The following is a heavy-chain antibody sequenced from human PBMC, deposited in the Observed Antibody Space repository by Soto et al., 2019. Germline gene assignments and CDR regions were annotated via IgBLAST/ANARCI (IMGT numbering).Heavy chain of an antibody. CDR1: GYTFTDYY. D-gene: IGHD6-19*01. CDR2: INPNSGVT. CDR3: ARGVSGWSPFDL. J-gene: IGHJ4*02. V-gene: IGHV1-2*04. Sequence: QVQLVQSGAEVKKPGASVKVSCKASGYTFTDYYVHWVRQAPGQGLEWMGWINPNSGVTNYAQKFQGWVILTRDTSVSTAYKELNRLKSDDTAVFFCARGVSGWSPFDLWGQGTLVTVSS.